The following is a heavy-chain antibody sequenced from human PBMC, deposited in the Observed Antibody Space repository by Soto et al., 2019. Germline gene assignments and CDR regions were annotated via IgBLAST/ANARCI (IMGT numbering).Heavy chain of an antibody. Sequence: SQNLLLTCAISGVSVSSNSAAWNWIRQSPSRGLEWLGRTYYRSKWYNDYAVSVKSRITINPDTSKNQYSLQLNSVTPEGTAVYYCARVNWLRGGSGMDVWGQGTTVTVSS. V-gene: IGHV6-1*01. D-gene: IGHD3-16*01. CDR3: ARVNWLRGGSGMDV. CDR1: GVSVSSNSAA. J-gene: IGHJ6*02. CDR2: TYYRSKWYN.